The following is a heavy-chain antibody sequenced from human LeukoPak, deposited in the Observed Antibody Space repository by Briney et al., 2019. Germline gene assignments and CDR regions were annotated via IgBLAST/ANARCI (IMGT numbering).Heavy chain of an antibody. J-gene: IGHJ4*02. D-gene: IGHD6-13*01. CDR2: IYYNGNT. CDR1: GDSLASSSYY. CDR3: ARGVYIAAAQYAY. V-gene: IGHV4-39*01. Sequence: SETLSLTCTVSGDSLASSSYYLAWIRQPPGKGLGWIGSIYYNGNTYYNPSLESRLAIFVDTSKNQFSLKLSSVTAPDTAVYYCARGVYIAAAQYAYWGQGTLVTVSS.